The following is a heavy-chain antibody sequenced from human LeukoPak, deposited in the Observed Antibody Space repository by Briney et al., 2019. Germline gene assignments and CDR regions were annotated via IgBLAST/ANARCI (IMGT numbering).Heavy chain of an antibody. D-gene: IGHD1-26*01. V-gene: IGHV1-18*01. CDR3: ARSGVLTPINDAFDI. Sequence: GASVKVSCKASGYTFTSYGISWLRQAPGQGLEWMGWISAYNGNTNYAQKLQGRVTMTTDTSTSTAYMELRSLRSDDTAVYYCARSGVLTPINDAFDIWGQGTMVTVSS. CDR1: GYTFTSYG. CDR2: ISAYNGNT. J-gene: IGHJ3*02.